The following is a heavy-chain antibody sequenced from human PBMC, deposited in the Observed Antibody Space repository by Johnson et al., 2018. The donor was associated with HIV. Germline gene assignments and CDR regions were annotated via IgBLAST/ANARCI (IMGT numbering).Heavy chain of an antibody. CDR3: TRGSFTDDAFDI. CDR1: GFTFSSYA. Sequence: VQLVESGGGLVQPGGSLRLSCAVSGFTFSSYAMSWVRQAPGKGLEWVSGISGGGSSSYFADSVRGRFTISRDNSKSTLYLQMNSLRPEDTAVYYCTRGSFTDDAFDIWGQGTMVTVSS. V-gene: IGHV3-23*04. J-gene: IGHJ3*02. D-gene: IGHD1-26*01. CDR2: ISGGGSSS.